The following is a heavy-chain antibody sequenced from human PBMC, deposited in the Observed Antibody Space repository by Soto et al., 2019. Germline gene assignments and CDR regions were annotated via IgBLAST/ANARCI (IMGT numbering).Heavy chain of an antibody. Sequence: EVQLVESGGGLIQPGGSLRLSCAASGFSVSNNYMTWVRQAPGRGLEWVSVIHSGGITYYADSVKGRFTISRDSSKNTVYLQMNILRAEDTAVYYCAREGSSWDDWYFDLWGRGTLVTVSS. J-gene: IGHJ2*01. D-gene: IGHD6-13*01. CDR2: IHSGGIT. V-gene: IGHV3-53*01. CDR1: GFSVSNNY. CDR3: AREGSSWDDWYFDL.